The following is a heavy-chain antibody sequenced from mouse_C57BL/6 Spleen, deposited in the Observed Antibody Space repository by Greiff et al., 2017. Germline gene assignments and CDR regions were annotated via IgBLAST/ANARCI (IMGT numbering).Heavy chain of an antibody. CDR3: VRQYDYEYYFDY. J-gene: IGHJ2*01. V-gene: IGHV10-1*01. Sequence: EVKLMESGGGLVQPKGSLKLSCAASGFSFNTYAMNWVRQAPGKGLEWVARIRSKSNNYATYYADSVKDRFTISRDDSESMLYLQMNNLKTEDTAMYYCVRQYDYEYYFDYWGQGTTLTVSS. CDR1: GFSFNTYA. CDR2: IRSKSNNYAT. D-gene: IGHD2-4*01.